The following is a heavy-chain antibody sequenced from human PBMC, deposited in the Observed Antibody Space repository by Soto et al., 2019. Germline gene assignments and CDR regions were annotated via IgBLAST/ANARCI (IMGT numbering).Heavy chain of an antibody. V-gene: IGHV4-59*01. D-gene: IGHD3-3*01. CDR2: IYYSGST. CDR1: GGSISSYY. J-gene: IGHJ3*02. Sequence: SETLSLTCTVSGGSISSYYWSWIRQPPGKGLEWIGYIYYSGSTNYNPSLKSRVTISVDTSKNQFSLKLSSVTAADMAVYYCARVGITIFGVVPHMAFDIWGQGTMVTVSS. CDR3: ARVGITIFGVVPHMAFDI.